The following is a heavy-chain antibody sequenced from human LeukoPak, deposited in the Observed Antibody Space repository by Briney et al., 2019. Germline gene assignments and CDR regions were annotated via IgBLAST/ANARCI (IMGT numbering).Heavy chain of an antibody. Sequence: SETLSLTCTVSGGSISSSSYYWGWIRQPPGKGLEWIGSIYYSGSTYYNPSLKSRVTISVDTSKNEFSLKLTSVTAADTAVYYCAKDSGGGECYLDYWGQGTLVTVSS. V-gene: IGHV4-39*07. CDR1: GGSISSSSYY. CDR2: IYYSGST. J-gene: IGHJ4*02. D-gene: IGHD2-21*01. CDR3: AKDSGGGECYLDY.